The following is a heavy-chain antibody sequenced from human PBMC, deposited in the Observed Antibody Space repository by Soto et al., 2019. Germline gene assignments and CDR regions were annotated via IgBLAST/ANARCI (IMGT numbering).Heavy chain of an antibody. J-gene: IGHJ4*02. CDR2: ISAYNGNT. Sequence: QVQLVQSGAEVKKPGASVKVSCKTSGYTFTSYAISWVRQAPGQGREWMGWISAYNGNTHYAQKLQGRVTMTTDTSPSSAYMERRSPRSDDTGVYYCARDLAAAGPFDYWGQGTLVTVSS. CDR3: ARDLAAAGPFDY. CDR1: GYTFTSYA. D-gene: IGHD6-13*01. V-gene: IGHV1-18*01.